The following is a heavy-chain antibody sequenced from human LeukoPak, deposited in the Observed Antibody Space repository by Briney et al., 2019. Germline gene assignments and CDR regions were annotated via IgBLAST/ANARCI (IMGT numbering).Heavy chain of an antibody. CDR1: GGSFSGYY. D-gene: IGHD4-17*01. CDR2: INHSGTT. V-gene: IGHV4-34*01. J-gene: IGHJ4*02. CDR3: ARTFYGDYAFYFDY. Sequence: PSETLSLTCAVYGGSFSGYYWSWIRQPPGKGLEWIGKINHSGTTNYNPSLKSRVTMSVDTSKHQFSLHLTSVTAADTAVYYCARTFYGDYAFYFDYWGQGTLVTVSS.